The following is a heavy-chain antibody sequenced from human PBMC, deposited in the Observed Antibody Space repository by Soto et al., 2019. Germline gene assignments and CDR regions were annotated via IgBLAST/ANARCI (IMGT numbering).Heavy chain of an antibody. V-gene: IGHV3-15*07. CDR1: GFTFSNAW. D-gene: IGHD5-12*01. J-gene: IGHJ4*02. Sequence: EVQLVESGGGLVKPGGSLRLSCAASGFTFSNAWMNWVRQAPGKGLEWVGRIKSKTDGGTTDYAAPVKGRFTISRDDSKNTLYLQMNSLKTEDTAVYYCARDLGYRTDKDWGQGTLVTVSS. CDR3: ARDLGYRTDKD. CDR2: IKSKTDGGTT.